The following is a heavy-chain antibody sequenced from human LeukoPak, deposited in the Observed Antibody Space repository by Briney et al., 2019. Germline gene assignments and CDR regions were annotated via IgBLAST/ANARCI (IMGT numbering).Heavy chain of an antibody. D-gene: IGHD6-13*01. V-gene: IGHV3-23*01. CDR1: GFTFSSYA. CDR2: ISGSGGST. Sequence: GGSLRLSCAASGFTFSSYAMSWVRQAPGKGLEWVSAISGSGGSTYYADSVKGRFTISRDNSKNTLYLQMNSLRAEDTAVYYCAKGRLDSSSWYGYYFDYWGQGTLVTVSS. CDR3: AKGRLDSSSWYGYYFDY. J-gene: IGHJ4*02.